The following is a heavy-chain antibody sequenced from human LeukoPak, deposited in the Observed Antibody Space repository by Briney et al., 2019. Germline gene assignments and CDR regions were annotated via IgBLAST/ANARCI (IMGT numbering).Heavy chain of an antibody. CDR2: IYHSGST. J-gene: IGHJ4*02. CDR3: ARDSRRYYYGSGSYYIDY. Sequence: PSETLSLTCAVSGYSISSGYYWGWIRQPPGKGLEWIGSIYHSGSTYYNPSLKSRVTISVDTSKSQFSLKLSSVTAADTAVYYCARDSRRYYYGSGSYYIDYWGQGTLVTVSS. CDR1: GYSISSGYY. V-gene: IGHV4-38-2*02. D-gene: IGHD3-10*01.